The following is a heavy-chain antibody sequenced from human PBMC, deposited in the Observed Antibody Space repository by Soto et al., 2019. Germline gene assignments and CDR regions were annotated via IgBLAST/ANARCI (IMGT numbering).Heavy chain of an antibody. J-gene: IGHJ5*02. D-gene: IGHD6-13*01. CDR3: ARTYRWEAAGTPGTNWFDP. CDR1: GGTFSSYT. V-gene: IGHV1-69*02. Sequence: SVKVSCKASGGTFSSYTISWVRQAPGQGLEWMGRIIPILGIANYAQKFQGRVTITADKSTSTAYMELSSLRSEDTAVYYCARTYRWEAAGTPGTNWFDPWGQGTLVTVSS. CDR2: IIPILGIA.